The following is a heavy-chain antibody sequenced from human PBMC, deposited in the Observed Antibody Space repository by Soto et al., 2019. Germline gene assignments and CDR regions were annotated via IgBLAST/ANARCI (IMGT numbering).Heavy chain of an antibody. V-gene: IGHV3-66*01. CDR3: ARDPTYYDFWSGPLDV. D-gene: IGHD3-3*01. J-gene: IGHJ6*04. Sequence: GGSLRLSCAASGFTVSSNYMSWVRQAPGKGLEWVSVIYSGGSTYYADSVKGRFTISRDNSKNTLYLQMNSLRAEDTAVYYCARDPTYYDFWSGPLDVWGKGTTVTVSS. CDR1: GFTVSSNY. CDR2: IYSGGST.